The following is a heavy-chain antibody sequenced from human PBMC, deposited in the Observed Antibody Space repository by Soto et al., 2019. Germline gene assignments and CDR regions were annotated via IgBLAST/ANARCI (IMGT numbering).Heavy chain of an antibody. CDR2: ISAYNGNT. CDR1: GYTFTSYG. D-gene: IGHD3-3*01. J-gene: IGHJ4*02. V-gene: IGHV1-18*01. CDR3: ARAGYDFWSGYFGEDS. Sequence: QVQLVQSGAEVKKPGASVKVSCKASGYTFTSYGISWVRQAPGQGLEWMGWISAYNGNTNYARKLQGRVTMTTNTSMSTAYMELRSLRSDDTAVYYCARAGYDFWSGYFGEDSWGQGTLVTVSS.